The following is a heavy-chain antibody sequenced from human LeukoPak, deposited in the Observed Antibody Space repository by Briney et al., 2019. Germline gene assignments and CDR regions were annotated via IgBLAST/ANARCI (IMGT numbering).Heavy chain of an antibody. CDR3: ARSVGATLLDH. CDR1: GYTFTGYY. D-gene: IGHD1-26*01. CDR2: IDPDSGGT. Sequence: ASVKVSCKASGYTFTGYYMHWVRQAPGQGLEWMGRIDPDSGGTKSAQKFQGRVIITRDTSISTAYLDLSRLRSDDTAVYFCARSVGATLLDHWGQGSLVTVSS. J-gene: IGHJ4*02. V-gene: IGHV1-2*06.